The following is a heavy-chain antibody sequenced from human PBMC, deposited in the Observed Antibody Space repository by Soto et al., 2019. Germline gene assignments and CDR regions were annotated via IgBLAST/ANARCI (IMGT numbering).Heavy chain of an antibody. V-gene: IGHV3-48*04. Sequence: PRLSCAASGFTFSSYSMNWVRQAPGKGLEWVSYISSSDNTIYYADSVKGRFTISRDNAKNSLYLQMNSLRAEDTAVYYCAGPPGARGFDPWGQGTLVTVSS. CDR3: AGPPGARGFDP. CDR1: GFTFSSYS. CDR2: ISSSDNTI. J-gene: IGHJ5*02.